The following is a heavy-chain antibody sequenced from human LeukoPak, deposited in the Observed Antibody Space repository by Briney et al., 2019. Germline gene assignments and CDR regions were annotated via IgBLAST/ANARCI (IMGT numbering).Heavy chain of an antibody. J-gene: IGHJ5*02. D-gene: IGHD2-2*01. Sequence: RGSLRLSCAASGFTFSSYAMHWVRQAPGKGLEWVAVISYDGSNKYYADSVKGRFTISRDNSKNTLYLQMNSLRAEDTAVYYCAKGGCSSTTCYLANRWGQGTLVTVSS. CDR1: GFTFSSYA. CDR3: AKGGCSSTTCYLANR. V-gene: IGHV3-30-3*01. CDR2: ISYDGSNK.